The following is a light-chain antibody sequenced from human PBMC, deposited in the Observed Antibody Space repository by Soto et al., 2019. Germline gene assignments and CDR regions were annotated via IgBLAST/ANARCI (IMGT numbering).Light chain of an antibody. CDR2: EVS. CDR3: SSYAGSNSYV. CDR1: SIDVGDHNY. V-gene: IGLV2-8*01. J-gene: IGLJ1*01. Sequence: QSVLTQPPSASGSPGQSVTISCTGTSIDVGDHNYVSWYQHHPGKAPKLVIYEVSQRPSGVPDRFSGSKSGNTASLTVSGLQADDEADYYCSSYAGSNSYVFGTGTKVTV.